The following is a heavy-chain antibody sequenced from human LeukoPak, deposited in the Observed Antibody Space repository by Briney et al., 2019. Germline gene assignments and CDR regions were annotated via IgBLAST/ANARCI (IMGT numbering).Heavy chain of an antibody. Sequence: PGGSLGLSCAASGFTFSSYGMHWVRQAPGKGLEWVAFIRYDGSNKYYADSVKGRFTISRDNSKNTLYLQMNSLRAEDTAVYYCAKVYSGYDLDAFDIWGQGTMVTVSS. CDR1: GFTFSSYG. CDR2: IRYDGSNK. D-gene: IGHD5-12*01. J-gene: IGHJ3*02. CDR3: AKVYSGYDLDAFDI. V-gene: IGHV3-30*02.